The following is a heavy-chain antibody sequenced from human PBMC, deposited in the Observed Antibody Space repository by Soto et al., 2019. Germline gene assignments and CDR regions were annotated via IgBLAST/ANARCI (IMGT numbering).Heavy chain of an antibody. D-gene: IGHD2-2*01. CDR2: IIPIFGTA. V-gene: IGHV1-69*13. CDR1: GGTFSSYA. Sequence: SVKVSCKASGGTFSSYAISWVRQAPGQGLEWMGGIIPIFGTANYAQKFQGRVTITADESTSTAYMELSSLRSEDTAVYYCARETVVVPAAHHDQYYYYGMDVRGQGTTVTVSS. CDR3: ARETVVVPAAHHDQYYYYGMDV. J-gene: IGHJ6*02.